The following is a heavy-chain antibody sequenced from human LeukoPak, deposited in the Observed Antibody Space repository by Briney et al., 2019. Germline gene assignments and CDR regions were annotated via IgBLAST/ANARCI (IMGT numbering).Heavy chain of an antibody. V-gene: IGHV3-7*01. J-gene: IGHJ4*02. Sequence: GGSLRLSCAASGFTFSSYWMSWVRQAPGKGLEWVANIKQDGSEKHYVDSVKGRFTISRDNSKNTLYLQMNSLRAEDTAVYYCARVGYDILTGCDYWGQGTLVTVSS. CDR2: IKQDGSEK. CDR3: ARVGYDILTGCDY. CDR1: GFTFSSYW. D-gene: IGHD3-9*01.